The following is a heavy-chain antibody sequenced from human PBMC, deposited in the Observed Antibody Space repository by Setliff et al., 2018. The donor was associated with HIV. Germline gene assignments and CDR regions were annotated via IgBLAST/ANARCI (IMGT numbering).Heavy chain of an antibody. Sequence: GGSLRLSCAASGFTFNKAWMSWVRQAPGKGLEWVSAISGSGGTTYYAESVKGRFTISRDNSKNTLYLQMNSLRAEDTAVYYCAKDQGITVGAAVYYYFYAMDVWGQGTSVTVSS. J-gene: IGHJ6*02. CDR2: ISGSGGTT. D-gene: IGHD6-19*01. CDR1: GFTFNKAW. V-gene: IGHV3-23*01. CDR3: AKDQGITVGAAVYYYFYAMDV.